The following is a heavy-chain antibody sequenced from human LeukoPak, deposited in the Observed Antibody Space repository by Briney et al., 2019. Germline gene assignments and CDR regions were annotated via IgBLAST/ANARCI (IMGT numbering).Heavy chain of an antibody. J-gene: IGHJ4*02. CDR2: ISHDGRNK. V-gene: IGHV3-30*04. Sequence: PGGSLRLSCTASGYTFSNYAMQWVRQAPGKGLEWVAVISHDGRNKYYADSVKGRFSISRDNAKNTLSLEMSSLRAEDTAVYYCASPMNYYDVWSGYPPFDYWGQGTLVTVSS. D-gene: IGHD3-3*01. CDR3: ASPMNYYDVWSGYPPFDY. CDR1: GYTFSNYA.